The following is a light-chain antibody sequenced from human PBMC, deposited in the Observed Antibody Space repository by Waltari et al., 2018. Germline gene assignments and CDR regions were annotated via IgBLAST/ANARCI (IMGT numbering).Light chain of an antibody. Sequence: DIQMTQSTASLSASVGDRVTITCRASHSISSYLNWYQQSPGKAPRLLIYAASSLQSGVPSRFSGSGSGTDFTLIISSLQPEDFATYYCQQSYSTPWTFGQGTNVEIK. CDR2: AAS. CDR3: QQSYSTPWT. J-gene: IGKJ1*01. CDR1: HSISSY. V-gene: IGKV1-39*01.